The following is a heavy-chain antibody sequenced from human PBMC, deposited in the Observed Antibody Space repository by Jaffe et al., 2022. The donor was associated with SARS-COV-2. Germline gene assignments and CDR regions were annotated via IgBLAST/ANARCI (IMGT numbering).Heavy chain of an antibody. J-gene: IGHJ6*02. V-gene: IGHV3-49*05. CDR1: GFTFGDYA. D-gene: IGHD2-15*01. CDR2: IRSKAYGGTT. Sequence: EVQLVESGGGLVKPGRSLRLSCTASGFTFGDYAMSWFRQAPGKGLEWVGFIRSKAYGGTTEYAASVKGRFTISRDDSQSIAYLQMDSLKTEDTAVYYCSRVDPSHEYYYGVDVWGQGTTVTVSS. CDR3: SRVDPSHEYYYGVDV.